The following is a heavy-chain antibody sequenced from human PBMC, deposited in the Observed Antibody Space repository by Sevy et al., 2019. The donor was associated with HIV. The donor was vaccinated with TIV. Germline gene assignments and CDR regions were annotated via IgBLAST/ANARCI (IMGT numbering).Heavy chain of an antibody. J-gene: IGHJ6*02. CDR2: IDSGGST. V-gene: IGHV3-66*01. Sequence: GGSLRLSCKASGFTFSSFWMQWVRQAPGKGLEWVSLIDSGGSTYYADSVKGRFTISRDNAKNTLYLQMNPLRAEDTAVYFCARDRYYDASGYYYYYYGMDVWGQGTTVTVSS. CDR3: ARDRYYDASGYYYYYYGMDV. D-gene: IGHD3-22*01. CDR1: GFTFSSFW.